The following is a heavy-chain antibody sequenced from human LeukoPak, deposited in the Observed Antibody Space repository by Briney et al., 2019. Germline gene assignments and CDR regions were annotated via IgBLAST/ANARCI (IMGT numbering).Heavy chain of an antibody. J-gene: IGHJ3*02. V-gene: IGHV3-66*01. CDR3: ARDTTPELGTAYFDALDI. D-gene: IGHD1-14*01. CDR2: INSGGDT. CDR1: GFTVSNNY. Sequence: PGGSLRLSCAASGFTVSNNYMHWVRQAPGKGLEWVSVINSGGDTYSADSVKGRFTISRDNSKNTLYLQMNSLRAEDTAVYYCARDTTPELGTAYFDALDIWGPGTMVTVSS.